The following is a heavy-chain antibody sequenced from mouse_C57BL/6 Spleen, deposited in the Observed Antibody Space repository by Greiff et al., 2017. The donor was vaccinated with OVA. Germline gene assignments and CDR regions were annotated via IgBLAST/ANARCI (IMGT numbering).Heavy chain of an antibody. V-gene: IGHV2-2*02. CDR1: GFSLTSYG. Sequence: VQLQQSGPGLVQPSQCLSITCTASGFSLTSYGVHWVRQSPGKGLEWLGVIWSGGSTDYNAAFISRLSISKDNSKSQVFFKMISLQANDTAIYYCASNDDYDDDAMDYWGQGTSVTVSS. D-gene: IGHD2-4*01. J-gene: IGHJ4*01. CDR2: IWSGGST. CDR3: ASNDDYDDDAMDY.